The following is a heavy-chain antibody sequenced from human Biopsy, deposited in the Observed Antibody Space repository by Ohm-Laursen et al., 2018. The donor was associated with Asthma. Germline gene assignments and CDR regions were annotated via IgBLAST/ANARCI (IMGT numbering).Heavy chain of an antibody. CDR3: ARVLTTEEGDTWFDP. V-gene: IGHV1-69*01. D-gene: IGHD4-11*01. J-gene: IGHJ5*02. CDR2: IIPMFGTT. Sequence: SSVKVSCKASGDSFNNFAISWVRQAPGQGLEWMGGIIPMFGTTKYTQKFQARVSITADEATSTVYMELSSLRSEDTAVYYCARVLTTEEGDTWFDPWGQGTLVTVSS. CDR1: GDSFNNFA.